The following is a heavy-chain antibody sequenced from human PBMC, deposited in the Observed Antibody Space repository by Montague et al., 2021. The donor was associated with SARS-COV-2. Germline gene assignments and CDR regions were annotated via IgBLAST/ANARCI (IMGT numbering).Heavy chain of an antibody. CDR1: NGSFSSFY. CDR3: AGGDEDWSGYMDV. Sequence: SETLSLTCAVFNGSFSSFYWNWIRQPPGKGPEWIGEISHGGSTYYNPSLKSRVTISVDTSKKQFSLNLRSVTAADTAVYYCAGGDEDWSGYMDVWGKGTTVTVSS. V-gene: IGHV4-34*01. CDR2: ISHGGST. D-gene: IGHD3-3*01. J-gene: IGHJ6*03.